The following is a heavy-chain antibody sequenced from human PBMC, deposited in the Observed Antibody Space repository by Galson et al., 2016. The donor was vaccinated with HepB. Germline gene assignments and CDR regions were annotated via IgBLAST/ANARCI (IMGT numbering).Heavy chain of an antibody. Sequence: SLRLSCAASGFTFSSYAMSWVRQAPGKGLEWVSLISGSGGNTYDADSVKGRFTISRDNSKNTLYLQMNSLRAEDTTVYYCATVLWPGYFDYWGQGTLVTVSS. V-gene: IGHV3-23*01. D-gene: IGHD2-21*01. J-gene: IGHJ4*02. CDR2: ISGSGGNT. CDR3: ATVLWPGYFDY. CDR1: GFTFSSYA.